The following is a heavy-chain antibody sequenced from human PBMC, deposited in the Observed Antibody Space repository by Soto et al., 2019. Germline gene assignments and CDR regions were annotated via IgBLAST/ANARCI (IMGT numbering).Heavy chain of an antibody. D-gene: IGHD3-22*01. CDR3: ARVFMYDSSGYYYFDY. Sequence: SETLSLTCAVSGGSISSGGYSWSWIRQPPGKGLEWIGYIYHSGSTYYNPSLKSRVTISVDRSKNQFSLKLSSVTAGDTAVYYCARVFMYDSSGYYYFDYWGQGTLVTVSS. CDR1: GGSISSGGYS. CDR2: IYHSGST. J-gene: IGHJ4*02. V-gene: IGHV4-30-2*01.